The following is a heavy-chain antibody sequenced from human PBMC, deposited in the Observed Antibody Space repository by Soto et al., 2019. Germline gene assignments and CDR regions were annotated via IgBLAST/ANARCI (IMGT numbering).Heavy chain of an antibody. J-gene: IGHJ4*02. CDR3: APYGYNGGWSGY. V-gene: IGHV3-48*03. CDR1: GFTFSSFE. D-gene: IGHD6-19*01. CDR2: ISSGGSTI. Sequence: LRLSCAASGFTFSSFEMHWVRQAPGKGLEWVSYISSGGSTIYHADSVKGRFTISRDNAKNSLYLQMNSLRAEDTAVYYCAPYGYNGGWSGYWGQGTLVTVSS.